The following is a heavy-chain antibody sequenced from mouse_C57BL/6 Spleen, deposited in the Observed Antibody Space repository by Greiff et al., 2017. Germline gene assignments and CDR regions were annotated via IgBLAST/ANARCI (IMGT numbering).Heavy chain of an antibody. V-gene: IGHV3-6*01. CDR2: IPYDGST. CDR3: ANYGFAWFAY. CDR1: GYSITSGYH. J-gene: IGHJ3*01. Sequence: EVQLQQSGPGLVKPSQSLSLTCSVTGYSITSGYHWNWIRQLPGNKLELMGYIPYDGSTNSNPSLKNRISITRDTSKNQFCLKLNSVTTEDTATYYCANYGFAWFAYWGQGTLVTVSA. D-gene: IGHD2-2*01.